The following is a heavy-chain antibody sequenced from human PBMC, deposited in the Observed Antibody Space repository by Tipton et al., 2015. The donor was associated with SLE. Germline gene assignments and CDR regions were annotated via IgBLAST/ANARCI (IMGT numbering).Heavy chain of an antibody. CDR2: IYHSGST. J-gene: IGHJ4*02. V-gene: IGHV4-4*02. D-gene: IGHD3-10*01. Sequence: TLSLTCAVSGGSITSRNWWGWVRQPPGRGLEWIGEIYHSGSTNYNSSLVSRLTISLDRPNNQFSLKLKSVTAADTAVYYCARGPLPYGSGSYFDDWGQGTLVTVSS. CDR3: ARGPLPYGSGSYFDD. CDR1: GGSITSRNW.